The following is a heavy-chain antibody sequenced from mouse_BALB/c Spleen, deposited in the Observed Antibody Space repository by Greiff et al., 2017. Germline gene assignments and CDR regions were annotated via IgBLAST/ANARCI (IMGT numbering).Heavy chain of an antibody. Sequence: VHVVASGGGFVKPGGSLKLSCPASGFPFSSYAMSWVRRTPEKRLEWVASISSGGSTYYLDSVKGRFTISRDNARNILYLQMSSLRSEDTAMYYCERAHITTARFDVWGAGTTVTVSS. V-gene: IGHV5-6-5*01. CDR3: ERAHITTARFDV. CDR1: GFPFSSYA. CDR2: ISSGGST. J-gene: IGHJ1*01. D-gene: IGHD1-2*01.